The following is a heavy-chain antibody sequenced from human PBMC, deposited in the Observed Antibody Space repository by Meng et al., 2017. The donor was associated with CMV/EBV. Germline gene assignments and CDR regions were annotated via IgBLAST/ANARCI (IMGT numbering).Heavy chain of an antibody. CDR3: ARGPYCSSTSCYPSWFDP. CDR2: INHSGST. CDR1: GGSFSGYY. Sequence: SETLSPTCAVYGGSFSGYYWSWIRQPPGKGLEWIGEINHSGSTNYNPSLKSRVTISVDTSKNQFSLKLSSVTAADTAVYYCARGPYCSSTSCYPSWFDPWGQGTLVTVSS. J-gene: IGHJ5*02. V-gene: IGHV4-34*01. D-gene: IGHD2-2*01.